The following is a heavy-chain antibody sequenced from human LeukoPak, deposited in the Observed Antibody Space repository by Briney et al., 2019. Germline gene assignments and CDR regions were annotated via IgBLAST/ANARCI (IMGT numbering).Heavy chain of an antibody. CDR1: GFTFSSYA. Sequence: GGSLRLSCAASGFTFSSYAMHWVRQAPGKGLEYVSAISSNGGSTYYANSVKGRFTISRDNSKNTLYLQMKSLRAEDTAVYYCAKSMATILPSVDWGQGTLVTVSS. CDR3: AKSMATILPSVD. CDR2: ISSNGGST. J-gene: IGHJ4*02. V-gene: IGHV3-64*01. D-gene: IGHD5-24*01.